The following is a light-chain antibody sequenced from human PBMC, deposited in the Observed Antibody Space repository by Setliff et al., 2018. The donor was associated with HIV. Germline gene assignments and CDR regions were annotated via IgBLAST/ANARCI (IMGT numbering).Light chain of an antibody. Sequence: QSALTQPRSVSGSPGQSVTISCTGTTSDVGGYNYVSWYQQHPGKAPKLMIYDVSKRPSGVPDRFSGSKSGNTASLTISGLQAEDEADYYCCSHADNWPFGTGTKVTVL. V-gene: IGLV2-11*01. CDR3: CSHADNWP. CDR1: TSDVGGYNY. CDR2: DVS. J-gene: IGLJ1*01.